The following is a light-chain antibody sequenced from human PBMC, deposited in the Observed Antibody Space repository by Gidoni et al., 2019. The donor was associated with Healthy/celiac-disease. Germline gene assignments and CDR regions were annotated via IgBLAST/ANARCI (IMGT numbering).Light chain of an antibody. V-gene: IGKV1-5*03. Sequence: DIQMTQSPSTLSASIGDRVTITCRASQSITSWLAWYQQKPGNAPKLLIYKASTLETGVPSRFSGSGSGTEFTLTISSLQADDFATYYCQQYNTYSRTFGQGTKLEIK. J-gene: IGKJ2*01. CDR2: KAS. CDR1: QSITSW. CDR3: QQYNTYSRT.